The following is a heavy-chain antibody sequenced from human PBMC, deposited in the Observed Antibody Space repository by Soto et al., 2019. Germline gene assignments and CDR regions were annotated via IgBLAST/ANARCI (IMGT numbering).Heavy chain of an antibody. V-gene: IGHV1-69*13. CDR3: AKKVHDSTGYPFES. D-gene: IGHD3-22*01. Sequence: GASVKVSCKAPRGIFSSSSFNWVRQAPGQGFAWMGGIIPIYGPAIYAKEFQDRATVTADESTSTIYLEMRSLRPEDTAVYYCAKKVHDSTGYPFESWGQGTLVTVS. J-gene: IGHJ4*02. CDR1: RGIFSSSS. CDR2: IIPIYGPA.